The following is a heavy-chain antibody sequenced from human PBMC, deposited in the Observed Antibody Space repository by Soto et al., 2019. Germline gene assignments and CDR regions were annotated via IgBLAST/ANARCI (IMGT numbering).Heavy chain of an antibody. V-gene: IGHV1-2*02. D-gene: IGHD2-8*01. CDR3: ARGYCPNGVCQPIFDY. J-gene: IGHJ4*02. Sequence: VASVKVSCKASGYTFTGYYMHWVRQAPGQGLEWMGWINPNSGGTNYAQKFQGRVTMTRDTSISTAYMELSRLRSDDTAVYYCARGYCPNGVCQPIFDYWGQGTLVTVSS. CDR2: INPNSGGT. CDR1: GYTFTGYY.